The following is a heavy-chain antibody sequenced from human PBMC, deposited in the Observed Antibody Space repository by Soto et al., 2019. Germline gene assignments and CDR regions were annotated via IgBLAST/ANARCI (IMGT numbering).Heavy chain of an antibody. J-gene: IGHJ6*03. CDR2: ISGSGGST. CDR3: AKVGGDIVVVPAAMPDYYYYYMDV. CDR1: GFTFSSYA. D-gene: IGHD2-2*01. V-gene: IGHV3-23*01. Sequence: EVQLLESGGGLVQPGGSLRLSCAASGFTFSSYAMSWVRQAPGKGLEWVSAISGSGGSTYYADSVKGRFTISRDNSKNTLYLQMNSLGAEDTAVYYCAKVGGDIVVVPAAMPDYYYYYMDVWGKGTTVTVSS.